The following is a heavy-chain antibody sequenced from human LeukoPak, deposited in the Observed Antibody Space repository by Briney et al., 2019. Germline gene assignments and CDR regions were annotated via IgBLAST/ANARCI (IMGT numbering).Heavy chain of an antibody. CDR2: IYYSGST. CDR3: ARVMNYYDSSGYYYNRDYYYYYMDV. Sequence: PSETLSLTCTVSGGSISSYYWSWIRQPPGKGLEWIGYIYYSGSTNYNPSLKSRVTISVDTSKNQFSLKLSSVTAADTAVYYCARVMNYYDSSGYYYNRDYYYYYMDVWGKGTTVTVSS. CDR1: GGSISSYY. D-gene: IGHD3-22*01. J-gene: IGHJ6*03. V-gene: IGHV4-59*01.